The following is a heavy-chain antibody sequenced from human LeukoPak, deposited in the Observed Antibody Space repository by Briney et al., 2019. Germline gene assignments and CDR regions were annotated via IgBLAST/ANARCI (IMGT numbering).Heavy chain of an antibody. CDR1: GFTFSSYS. CDR2: ISSSSTYI. V-gene: IGHV3-21*01. J-gene: IGHJ6*03. CDR3: ARDSPTGDYMDV. D-gene: IGHD1-14*01. Sequence: TGGSLRLSCAASGFTFSSYSMNWVRQAPGKGLEWVSSISSSSTYIYYADSVKGRFTISRDNAKNSLYLQMNSLRAEDTAVYYCARDSPTGDYMDVWGKGTTVTVSS.